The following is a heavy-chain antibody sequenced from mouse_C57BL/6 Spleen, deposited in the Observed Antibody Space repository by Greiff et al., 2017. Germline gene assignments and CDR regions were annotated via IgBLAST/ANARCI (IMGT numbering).Heavy chain of an antibody. D-gene: IGHD2-4*01. V-gene: IGHV1-80*01. CDR1: GYAFSSYW. J-gene: IGHJ4*01. Sequence: QVQLQQSGAELVKPGASVKISCKASGYAFSSYWMNWVKQRPGKGLEWIGQIYPGDGDTNYNGKFKGKATLTADTSSSTAYMQLSSLTSEDSAVYFCARSIDYGYSMDYWGQGTSVTVSS. CDR2: IYPGDGDT. CDR3: ARSIDYGYSMDY.